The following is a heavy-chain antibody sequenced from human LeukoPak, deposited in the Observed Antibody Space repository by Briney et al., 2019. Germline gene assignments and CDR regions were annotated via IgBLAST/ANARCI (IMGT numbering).Heavy chain of an antibody. CDR1: GFTFSSYA. CDR3: ATPGENMVRGVIIPYFDY. J-gene: IGHJ4*02. Sequence: GRSLRLSCAASGFTFSSYAMHWVRQAPGKGLEWVAVISYDGSNKYYADSVKGRFTISRDNSKNTLYLQMNSLRAEDTAVYYCATPGENMVRGVIIPYFDYWGQGTLVTVSS. D-gene: IGHD3-10*01. V-gene: IGHV3-30-3*01. CDR2: ISYDGSNK.